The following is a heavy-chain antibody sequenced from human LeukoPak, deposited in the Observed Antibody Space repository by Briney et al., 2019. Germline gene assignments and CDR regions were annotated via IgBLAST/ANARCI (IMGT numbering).Heavy chain of an antibody. D-gene: IGHD2-15*01. CDR1: GFTFSSYA. J-gene: IGHJ6*02. CDR2: ISYDGSNK. V-gene: IGHV3-30*04. CDR3: ARGPNIVVVVAATHYYYGMDV. Sequence: GGSLRLSCAASGFTFSSYAMHWVRQAPGKGLEWVAVISYDGSNKYYADSVKGRFTISRDNSKNTLYLQMNSLRAEDTAVYYCARGPNIVVVVAATHYYYGMDVWGQGTTVTVS.